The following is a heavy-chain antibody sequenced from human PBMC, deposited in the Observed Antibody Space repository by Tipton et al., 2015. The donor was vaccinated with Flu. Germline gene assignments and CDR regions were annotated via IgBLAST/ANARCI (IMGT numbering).Heavy chain of an antibody. D-gene: IGHD3-10*01. CDR3: AGLGAGGYY. Sequence: TLSLTCTVSGVFISNNYWSWIRQPAGKGLEWIGRIDSSGNTNCNPSLKNRITMSVDTSKNQFSLELRSVTAADTATYYCAGLGAGGYYWGQGTLVTVSS. J-gene: IGHJ4*02. CDR1: GVFISNNY. CDR2: IDSSGNT. V-gene: IGHV4-4*07.